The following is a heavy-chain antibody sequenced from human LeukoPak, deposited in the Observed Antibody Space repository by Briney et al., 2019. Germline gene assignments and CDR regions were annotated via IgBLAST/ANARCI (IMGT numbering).Heavy chain of an antibody. CDR1: GDSVSGNIVA. D-gene: IGHD2-21*01. V-gene: IGHV6-1*01. J-gene: IGHJ3*02. CDR2: TYRGSS. CDR3: VRGQYSAFDI. Sequence: SQTLSLTCAVSGDSVSGNIVAWNWIRQSPSRGLEWLGRTYRGSSYYAPSMKSRISISPDTSKNQFSLHLNSVTPEDTAVYFCVRGQYSAFDIWDQGTLVIVSS.